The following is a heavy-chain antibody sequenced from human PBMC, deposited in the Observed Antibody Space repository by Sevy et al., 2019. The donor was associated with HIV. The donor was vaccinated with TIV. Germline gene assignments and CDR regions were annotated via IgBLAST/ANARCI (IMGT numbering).Heavy chain of an antibody. CDR1: GYTFTSHA. CDR2: INTNTGNP. D-gene: IGHD6-13*01. J-gene: IGHJ3*02. Sequence: ASVKVSCKASGYTFTSHAMIWVRQAPGQGLEWMGWINTNTGNPTYGQGFTGRFVFSLDTSVSTAYLQISGLKAADTAVYYCARDGAATGSDAFDIWGSTFDIWGQGTMVTVSS. V-gene: IGHV7-4-1*02. CDR3: ARDGAATGSDAFDIWGSTFDI.